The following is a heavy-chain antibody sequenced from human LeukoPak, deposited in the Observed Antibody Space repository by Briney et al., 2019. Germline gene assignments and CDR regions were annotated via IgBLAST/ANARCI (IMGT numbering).Heavy chain of an antibody. D-gene: IGHD1-14*01. CDR1: SGSISSGSYY. CDR2: IYTSGST. V-gene: IGHV4-61*02. J-gene: IGHJ4*02. CDR3: ARRGSKITQQNGIDY. Sequence: SETLSLTCTVSSGSISSGSYYWSWIRQPAGKGLEWIGRIYTSGSTNYNPSLKSRVTISVDTSKNQFSLKLSSVTAADTAVYYCARRGSKITQQNGIDYWGQGTLVTVSS.